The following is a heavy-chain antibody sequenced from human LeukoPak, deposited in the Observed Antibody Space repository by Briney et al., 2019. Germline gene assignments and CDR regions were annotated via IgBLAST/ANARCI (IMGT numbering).Heavy chain of an antibody. CDR1: GASISTYY. V-gene: IGHV4-59*01. CDR3: ARHSGHSSTNDAFDI. J-gene: IGHJ3*02. D-gene: IGHD6-13*01. Sequence: SETLSLTCTVSGASISTYYWSWNRQPPGKGLDWIGYMYSGGTTNYSPSLKSRVTISEDMSKNQFSLKLTSVTAADTAVYYCARHSGHSSTNDAFDIWGQGTMVIVSS. CDR2: MYSGGTT.